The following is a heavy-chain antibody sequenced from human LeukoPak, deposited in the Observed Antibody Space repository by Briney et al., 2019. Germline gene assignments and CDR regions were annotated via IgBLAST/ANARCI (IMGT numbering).Heavy chain of an antibody. Sequence: GGSLRLSCAAAGFTFSSYWMSWVRQAPGKGLEWVANIKQDGSEKYYVDSVKGRFTISRDNAKNSLYLQMNSLRAEDTAVYYCARDGLITYYYDSSGINDAFDIWGQGTMVTVSS. J-gene: IGHJ3*02. CDR1: GFTFSSYW. CDR3: ARDGLITYYYDSSGINDAFDI. V-gene: IGHV3-7*01. CDR2: IKQDGSEK. D-gene: IGHD3-22*01.